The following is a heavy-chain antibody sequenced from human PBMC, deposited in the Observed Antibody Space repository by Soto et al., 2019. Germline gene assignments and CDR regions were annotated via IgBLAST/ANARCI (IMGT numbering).Heavy chain of an antibody. V-gene: IGHV4-31*03. CDR1: GGSISSGGYY. D-gene: IGHD3-10*01. Sequence: SETLSLPCTVSGGSISSGGYYWSWIRQQPGKGLEWIGYMYSSGSTYYNPSLESRVTISRDTSKSQFSLKLSSVTAADTAVYFCARDLWFGELSGGYYYYAMDVWGQGTTVTVSS. J-gene: IGHJ6*02. CDR2: MYSSGST. CDR3: ARDLWFGELSGGYYYYAMDV.